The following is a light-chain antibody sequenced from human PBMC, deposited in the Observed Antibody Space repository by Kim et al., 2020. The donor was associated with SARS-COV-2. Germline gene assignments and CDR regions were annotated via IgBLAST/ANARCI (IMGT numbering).Light chain of an antibody. V-gene: IGLV2-14*03. J-gene: IGLJ1*01. CDR2: DVS. Sequence: QSALTQPASVSGSPGQSITISCTGTSSDVGGYNYVSWYQQHSGKAPKLMIYDVSNRPSGVSNRFSGSKSGNTASLTISGLQADDEADYYCSSYTTTSTLYVFGTGTKVTVL. CDR1: SSDVGGYNY. CDR3: SSYTTTSTLYV.